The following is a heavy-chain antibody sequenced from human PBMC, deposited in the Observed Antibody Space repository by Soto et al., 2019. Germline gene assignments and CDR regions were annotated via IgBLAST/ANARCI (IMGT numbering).Heavy chain of an antibody. Sequence: GESLKISCNGSGYIFTDNWIGWVRQTPGEGLEWMGIIYPGDSDTRYSPSFRGQVTISTDNSVRTAYLQWSSLRASDSAVYYCARDWKDTAMAPYDYFDYWGQGTLVTVSS. D-gene: IGHD5-18*01. CDR3: ARDWKDTAMAPYDYFDY. V-gene: IGHV5-51*01. J-gene: IGHJ4*02. CDR1: GYIFTDNW. CDR2: IYPGDSDT.